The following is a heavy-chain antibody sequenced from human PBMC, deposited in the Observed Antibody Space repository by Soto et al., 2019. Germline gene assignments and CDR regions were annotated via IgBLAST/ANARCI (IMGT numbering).Heavy chain of an antibody. CDR2: ISDSGDNT. D-gene: IGHD5-18*01. V-gene: IGHV3-23*01. CDR3: AKENHGYNYGYLQLDV. J-gene: IGHJ6*02. CDR1: GFTLGSYA. Sequence: GGSLRLSCVASGFTLGSYAMSWVRQAPGKGLEWVSGISDSGDNTSYADSVKGRFTISRDNSKNTLYLQMSGLRAEDTAVYYCAKENHGYNYGYLQLDVWGQGTTVTVSS.